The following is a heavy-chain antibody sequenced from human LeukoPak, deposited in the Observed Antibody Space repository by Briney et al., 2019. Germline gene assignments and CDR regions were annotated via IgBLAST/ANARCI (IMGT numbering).Heavy chain of an antibody. D-gene: IGHD1-7*01. CDR2: IRSKPNNYAT. J-gene: IGHJ4*02. Sequence: GGSLTLSCAASGFAFSRPAMHWLRQAPGKGLEGVGRIRSKPNNYATTYSASVEGRFTISRDNAKNSLYLQMNSLRVEDTAVYYCARAHNWKYGTFDYWGQGTLVTVSS. CDR1: GFAFSRPA. CDR3: ARAHNWKYGTFDY. V-gene: IGHV3-73*01.